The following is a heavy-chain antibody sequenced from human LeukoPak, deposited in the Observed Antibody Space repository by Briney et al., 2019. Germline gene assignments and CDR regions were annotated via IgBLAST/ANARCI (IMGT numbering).Heavy chain of an antibody. J-gene: IGHJ6*02. CDR1: GGTFSSYA. CDR2: IIPTLGIA. D-gene: IGHD2-2*01. Sequence: SVKVSCKASGGTFSSYAISWVRQAPGQGLEWMGGIIPTLGIANYAQKFQGRVTITADKSTSTAYMELSSLRSEDTAVYYCARGQGSRYYYGMDVWGQGTTVTVSS. V-gene: IGHV1-69*10. CDR3: ARGQGSRYYYGMDV.